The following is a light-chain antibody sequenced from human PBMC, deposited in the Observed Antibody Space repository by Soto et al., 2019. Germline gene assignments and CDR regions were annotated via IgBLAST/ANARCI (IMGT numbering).Light chain of an antibody. CDR3: QQYGNSFI. CDR1: QIVSSSH. Sequence: EFVLTQSPGNLSLSPGERATLSCRASQIVSSSHLAWYQQKPGQAPRLLIYGASGRATGIPDVFSGSGSGTDFTLTISILEPEDFAVYYCQQYGNSFIFGHGTKVDIK. CDR2: GAS. V-gene: IGKV3-20*01. J-gene: IGKJ3*01.